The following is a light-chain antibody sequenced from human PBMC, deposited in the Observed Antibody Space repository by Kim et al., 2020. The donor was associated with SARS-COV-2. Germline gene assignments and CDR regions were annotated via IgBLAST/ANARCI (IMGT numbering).Light chain of an antibody. CDR1: KLGDKY. J-gene: IGLJ3*02. CDR2: QDS. V-gene: IGLV3-1*01. CDR3: QAWDSSTNWV. Sequence: VSPGQTACITCSGDKLGDKYACWYQQKPGQTPVLVIYQDSKRPSGNPERFSGSNSGNTATLTISGTQAMDEADYYCQAWDSSTNWVFGGGTQLTVL.